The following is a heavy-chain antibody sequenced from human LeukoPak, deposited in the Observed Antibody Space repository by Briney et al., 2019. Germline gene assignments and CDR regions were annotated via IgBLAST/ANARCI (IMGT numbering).Heavy chain of an antibody. CDR1: GGTFSSYA. Sequence: GSSVKVSCKASGGTFSSYAISWVRQAPGQGLEWMGGIIPIFGTANYAQKFQGRVTITTDESTSTAYMELSSLRSEDTAVYYCARVNYCSSTSCYGPRYNWFDPWGQGTLVTVSS. J-gene: IGHJ5*02. CDR2: IIPIFGTA. V-gene: IGHV1-69*05. D-gene: IGHD2-2*01. CDR3: ARVNYCSSTSCYGPRYNWFDP.